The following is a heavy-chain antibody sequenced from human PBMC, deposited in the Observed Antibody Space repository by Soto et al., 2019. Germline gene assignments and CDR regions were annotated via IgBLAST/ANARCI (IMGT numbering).Heavy chain of an antibody. Sequence: GGSLRLSCAASGFTFSSYGMHWVRQAPGKGLEWVAVISYDGSNKYYADSVKGRFTISRDNSKNTLYLQMNSLRAEDTAVYYCAKVGAVLRYFDWLLHRDDFDYWGQGTLVTVSS. CDR2: ISYDGSNK. CDR3: AKVGAVLRYFDWLLHRDDFDY. V-gene: IGHV3-30*18. J-gene: IGHJ4*02. CDR1: GFTFSSYG. D-gene: IGHD3-9*01.